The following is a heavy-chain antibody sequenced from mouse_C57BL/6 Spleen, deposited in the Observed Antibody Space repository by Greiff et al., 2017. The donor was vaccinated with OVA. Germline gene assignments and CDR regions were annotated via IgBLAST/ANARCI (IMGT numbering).Heavy chain of an antibody. CDR3: AREERITTVVNYCDY. Sequence: EVKLMESGGGLVKPGGSLKLSCAASGFTFSSYAMSWVRQTPEKRLEWVATISDGGSYTYYPDNVKGRFTISRDNAKNNLYLQMSHLKSEDTAMYYGAREERITTVVNYCDYWGQGTTLTVSS. D-gene: IGHD1-1*01. CDR2: ISDGGSYT. CDR1: GFTFSSYA. V-gene: IGHV5-4*01. J-gene: IGHJ2*01.